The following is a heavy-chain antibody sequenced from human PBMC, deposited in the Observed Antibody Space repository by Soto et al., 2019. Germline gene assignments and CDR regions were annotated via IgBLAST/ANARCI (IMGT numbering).Heavy chain of an antibody. CDR2: INAGNGNT. CDR3: ARGGFDDILTGYPSYFDY. V-gene: IGHV1-3*01. J-gene: IGHJ4*02. Sequence: ASVKVSCKASGYTFTSYAMHWVRQAPGQRLEWMGWINAGNGNTKYSQKFQGRVTITRDTSASTVYMELSSVRSEDTAVYYCARGGFDDILTGYPSYFDYWGQGTLVTVSS. D-gene: IGHD3-9*01. CDR1: GYTFTSYA.